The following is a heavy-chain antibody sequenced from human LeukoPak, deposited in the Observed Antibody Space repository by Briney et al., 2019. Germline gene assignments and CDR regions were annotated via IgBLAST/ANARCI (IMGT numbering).Heavy chain of an antibody. J-gene: IGHJ5*02. CDR1: GYTFTSYG. D-gene: IGHD2-15*01. CDR2: ISAYNGNT. Sequence: ASVKVSCKASGYTFTSYGISWVRQAPGQGLEWMGWISAYNGNTNYAQKLQGRVTMTTDTSTSTAYMELRSLRSDDTAVYYCARTPIVVVVAATDWFDPWGQGTLVTVSS. CDR3: ARTPIVVVVAATDWFDP. V-gene: IGHV1-18*01.